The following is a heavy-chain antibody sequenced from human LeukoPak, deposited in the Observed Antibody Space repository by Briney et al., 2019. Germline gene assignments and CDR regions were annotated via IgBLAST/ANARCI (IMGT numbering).Heavy chain of an antibody. V-gene: IGHV1-2*02. CDR1: GYIFTGYY. D-gene: IGHD3-10*01. CDR3: ASFYPSGSYLGR. CDR2: INPHSGVT. J-gene: IGHJ4*02. Sequence: ASMKVSCKASGYIFTGYYMHWVRQAPGQGLEWMGWINPHSGVTDYARSFQGRVTMTTDTSIGTAFLELNRLTSDDTAVYYCASFYPSGSYLGRWGQGTLVTVSS.